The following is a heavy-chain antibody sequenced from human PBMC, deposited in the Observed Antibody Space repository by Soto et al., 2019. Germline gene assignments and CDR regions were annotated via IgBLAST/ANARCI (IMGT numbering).Heavy chain of an antibody. J-gene: IGHJ6*02. CDR3: ARVAFYDSSGYYLGDMDV. D-gene: IGHD3-22*01. V-gene: IGHV3-21*01. Sequence: GSLRLSCAASGFTFSSYSMNWVRQAPGKGLEWVSSISSSSSYKYYADSVKGRFTISRDNPKNPLYLQMNSRRAEGTAGYYCARVAFYDSSGYYLGDMDVWGQGTTVTVSS. CDR1: GFTFSSYS. CDR2: ISSSSSYK.